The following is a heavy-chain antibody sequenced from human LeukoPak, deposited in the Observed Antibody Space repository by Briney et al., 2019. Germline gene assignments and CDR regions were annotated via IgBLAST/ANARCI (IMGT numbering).Heavy chain of an antibody. D-gene: IGHD3-22*01. J-gene: IGHJ3*02. Sequence: SETLSLTCGVSSEFFSGYYWGWIRQPPGKGLEWIGDINDSGTTKYNPTLKSRVTISVDTSKNQFSLKLSSVTAADTAVYYCARDVYDSSGYAAFDIWGQGTMVTVSS. CDR3: ARDVYDSSGYAAFDI. CDR2: INDSGTT. CDR1: SEFFSGYY. V-gene: IGHV4-34*01.